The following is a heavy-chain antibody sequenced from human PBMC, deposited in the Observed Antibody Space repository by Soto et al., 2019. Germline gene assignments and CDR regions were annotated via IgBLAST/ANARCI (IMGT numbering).Heavy chain of an antibody. Sequence: EVQLVESGGGLVQPGGSLRLSCAASGFTFSSYSMNWVRQAPGKGLEWVSYISSSSSTIYYADSGKGRFTISSDNAKNSLYLQLNSLRDEDTAVYYCARDSPLLRFPESVFGMDVWGRGTTVTVSS. CDR2: ISSSSSTI. CDR3: ARDSPLLRFPESVFGMDV. J-gene: IGHJ6*02. CDR1: GFTFSSYS. D-gene: IGHD3-3*01. V-gene: IGHV3-48*02.